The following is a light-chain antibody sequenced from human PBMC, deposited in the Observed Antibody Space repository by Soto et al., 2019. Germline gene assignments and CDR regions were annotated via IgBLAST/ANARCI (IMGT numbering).Light chain of an antibody. CDR3: QQYNNWPIT. V-gene: IGKV1-5*01. J-gene: IGKJ5*01. CDR2: DAS. CDR1: QSISSW. Sequence: DIQMTQSPSTLPASVGDRVTITCRASQSISSWLAWYQQKPGKAPKLLIYDASCLESGVPSRFSGSGSGTEFTLTISSLQSEDFAVYYCQQYNNWPITFGQGTRLEIK.